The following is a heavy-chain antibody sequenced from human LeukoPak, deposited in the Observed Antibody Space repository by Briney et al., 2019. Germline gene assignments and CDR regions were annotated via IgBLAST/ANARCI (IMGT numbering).Heavy chain of an antibody. CDR2: ISAYNGNT. CDR3: ARDLSDYVWGSSPSGD. V-gene: IGHV1-18*01. D-gene: IGHD3-16*01. Sequence: GASVKVSCKASGGTFSSYAISWVRQAPGQGLEWMGWISAYNGNTNYAQKLQGRVTMTTDTSTSTAYMELRSLRSDDTAVYYCARDLSDYVWGSSPSGDWGQGTLVTVSS. CDR1: GGTFSSYA. J-gene: IGHJ4*02.